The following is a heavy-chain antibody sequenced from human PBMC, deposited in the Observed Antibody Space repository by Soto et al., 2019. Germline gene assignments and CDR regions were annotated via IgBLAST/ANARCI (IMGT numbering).Heavy chain of an antibody. Sequence: QVQLVQSGAEGKKPGASVKVSCKASGYTFTIHYIHWVRQAPGQGLEWMGIINPSGGTASNTQTFQGRVTMTRDTSTSTVYLELSSLRYDDTAVYYCARGGGRDGYSHLGDAFDIWGQGTMVTVSS. J-gene: IGHJ3*02. CDR1: GYTFTIHY. V-gene: IGHV1-46*01. CDR2: INPSGGTA. CDR3: ARGGGRDGYSHLGDAFDI. D-gene: IGHD3-16*01.